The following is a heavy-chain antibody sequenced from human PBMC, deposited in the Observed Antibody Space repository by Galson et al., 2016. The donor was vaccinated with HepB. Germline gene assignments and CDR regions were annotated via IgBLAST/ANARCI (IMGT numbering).Heavy chain of an antibody. V-gene: IGHV1-8*01. J-gene: IGHJ6*02. D-gene: IGHD6-19*01. CDR2: VNTNSGNT. CDR3: ARGAGIAVADYFYYYAFDV. CDR1: GYTFTTYD. Sequence: SGYTFTTYDINWVRQATGQGLEWMGWVNTNSGNTGYAQKFQGRVTMSRNSSINTAYMELTSLRSEDTAVYYCARGAGIAVADYFYYYAFDVWGQGTTVTVSS.